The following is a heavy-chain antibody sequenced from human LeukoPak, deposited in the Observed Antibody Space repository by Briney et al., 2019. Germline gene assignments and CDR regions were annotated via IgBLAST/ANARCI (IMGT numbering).Heavy chain of an antibody. CDR2: IYHSGST. CDR1: GGSISSSNW. V-gene: IGHV4-4*02. CDR3: AREDSSGWYFDY. Sequence: SETLSLTCAVSGGSISSSNWWSWVRQPPGKGLEWVGEIYHSGSTNYNPSLKSRVTISVDKSKNQFSLKLSSVTAADTAVYYCAREDSSGWYFDYWGQGTLVTVSS. D-gene: IGHD6-19*01. J-gene: IGHJ4*02.